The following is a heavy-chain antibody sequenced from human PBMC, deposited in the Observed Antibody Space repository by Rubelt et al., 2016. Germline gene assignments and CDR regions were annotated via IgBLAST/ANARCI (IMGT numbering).Heavy chain of an antibody. D-gene: IGHD3-10*01. J-gene: IGHJ6*02. CDR1: GFTFSSYW. V-gene: IGHV3-74*01. CDR3: ARVYGSGSSFYYYYGMDV. Sequence: CAASGFTFSSYWMHWVRQAPGKGLVWVSRINSDGSSTSYADSVKGRFTISRDNAKNTLYLQMNSLRAEDTAVYYCARVYGSGSSFYYYYGMDVWGQGTTVTSP. CDR2: INSDGSST.